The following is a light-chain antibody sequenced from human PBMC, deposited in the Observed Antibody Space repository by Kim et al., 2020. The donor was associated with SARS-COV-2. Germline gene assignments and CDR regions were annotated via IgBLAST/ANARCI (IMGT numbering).Light chain of an antibody. CDR2: GRN. Sequence: SSELTQDPAVSVALGQTVKITCQGDSLRSYYASWYQQKPGQAPILGIYGRNNRPSGIPDRFSGSSSVNTASLTITGAQAEDEADYYCNSRDSTGKRWVFGTGTKVTVL. V-gene: IGLV3-19*01. CDR3: NSRDSTGKRWV. CDR1: SLRSYY. J-gene: IGLJ1*01.